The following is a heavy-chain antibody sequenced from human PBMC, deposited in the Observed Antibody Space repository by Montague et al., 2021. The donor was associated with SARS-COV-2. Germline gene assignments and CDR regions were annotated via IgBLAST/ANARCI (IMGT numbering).Heavy chain of an antibody. J-gene: IGHJ3*02. CDR3: ARGRPVQGSFRHFGSISSGALDI. CDR2: INQGGAP. D-gene: IGHD3-9*01. CDR1: RGSFSNYY. Sequence: SETLSLTCAVSRGSFSNYYWTWIRQSPGKGLEWIGEINQGGAPNYTPSLKSRVTISLDTSKKQISLKLNSVTVADTAVFFCARGRPVQGSFRHFGSISSGALDIWAQGSLVIVSS. V-gene: IGHV4-34*01.